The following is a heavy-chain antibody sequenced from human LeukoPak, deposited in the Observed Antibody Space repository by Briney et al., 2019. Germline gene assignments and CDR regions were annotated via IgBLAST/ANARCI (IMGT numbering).Heavy chain of an antibody. Sequence: ASVKVSCKASGYTFTSYGISWVRPAPGQGLEWMGWISAYNGNTNYAQKLQGRVTMTTDTSTSTAYMELRSLRSDDTAVYYCARDAGAGYYYYGMDLWGQGTTVTVSS. J-gene: IGHJ6*02. V-gene: IGHV1-18*01. CDR1: GYTFTSYG. D-gene: IGHD3-10*01. CDR3: ARDAGAGYYYYGMDL. CDR2: ISAYNGNT.